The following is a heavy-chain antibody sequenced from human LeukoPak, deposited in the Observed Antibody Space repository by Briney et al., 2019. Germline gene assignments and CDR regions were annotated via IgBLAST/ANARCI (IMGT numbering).Heavy chain of an antibody. Sequence: ASVKVSCKASGYTFTGYYIHWVKEAPGQGLEWVGWVNPDTGGTKYAQKFQGRVTMTRDTSISTAYMELNRVTSDDTAVYYCXXXPNIYGSGRSWFDPWGQGTQVTVSS. CDR1: GYTFTGYY. D-gene: IGHD3-10*01. V-gene: IGHV1-2*02. J-gene: IGHJ5*02. CDR2: VNPDTGGT. CDR3: XXXPNIYGSGRSWFDP.